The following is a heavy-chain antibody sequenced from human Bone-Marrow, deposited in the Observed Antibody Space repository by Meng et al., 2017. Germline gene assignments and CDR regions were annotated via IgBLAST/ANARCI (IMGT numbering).Heavy chain of an antibody. CDR1: GASITSGDYY. Sequence: QVRLQESGPGLVKPSQTLSLTCTVSGASITSGDYYWSWIRQPPGKGLEWIGEINHSGSTNYNPSLKSRVTISVDTSKNQFSLKLSSVTAADTAVYYCARGGYCSGGSCNWGQGTLVTVSS. CDR2: INHSGST. J-gene: IGHJ4*02. D-gene: IGHD2-15*01. V-gene: IGHV4-30-4*01. CDR3: ARGGYCSGGSCN.